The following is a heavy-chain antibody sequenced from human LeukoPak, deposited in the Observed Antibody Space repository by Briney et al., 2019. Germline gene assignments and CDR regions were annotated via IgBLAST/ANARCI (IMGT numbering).Heavy chain of an antibody. D-gene: IGHD2/OR15-2a*01. CDR1: GFTFSSYG. Sequence: GGSLRLSCVASGFTFSSYGMHWVRQAPGKGLEWVAVIWYDGSKEDYADSVKGRFTISRDNSKNIVWLQMNSLRVEDTAVYYCVSFYETYWGRGTLVTVSS. J-gene: IGHJ4*02. CDR2: IWYDGSKE. CDR3: VSFYETY. V-gene: IGHV3-33*01.